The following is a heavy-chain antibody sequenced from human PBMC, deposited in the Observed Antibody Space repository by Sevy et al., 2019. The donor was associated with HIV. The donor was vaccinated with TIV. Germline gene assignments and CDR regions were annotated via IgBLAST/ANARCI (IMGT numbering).Heavy chain of an antibody. Sequence: GGSLRLSCAASVFTFSSYAMSWVRQAPGKGLEWVSAISGSGGSTYYADSVKGRFTISRDNSKNTLYLQMNSLRAEDTAVYYCAKDGGSYFSTAAFDIWGQGTMVTVSS. D-gene: IGHD1-26*01. J-gene: IGHJ3*02. CDR1: VFTFSSYA. V-gene: IGHV3-23*01. CDR3: AKDGGSYFSTAAFDI. CDR2: ISGSGGST.